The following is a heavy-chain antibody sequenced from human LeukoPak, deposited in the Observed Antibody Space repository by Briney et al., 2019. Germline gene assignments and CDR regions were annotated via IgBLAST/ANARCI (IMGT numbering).Heavy chain of an antibody. CDR3: ATGYYFGSGSYGYLDY. CDR2: IYSSGDS. CDR1: GFTASSKY. V-gene: IGHV3-53*01. Sequence: PGGSLRLSCAASGFTASSKYMSWVRQTPGKGLQWVALIYSSGDSYTADSVKGRFTISRDDSENTLYLQMDSLRAEDTAVYYCATGYYFGSGSYGYLDYWGQGTLVTVSS. J-gene: IGHJ4*02. D-gene: IGHD3-10*01.